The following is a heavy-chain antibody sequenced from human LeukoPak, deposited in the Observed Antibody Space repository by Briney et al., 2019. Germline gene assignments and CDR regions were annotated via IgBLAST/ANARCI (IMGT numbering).Heavy chain of an antibody. Sequence: ASVKVSCKASGYTFTSSGINWVRQAPGQGLEWMGWISGYNGNTDYAQKLLGRVTMTTDTSTSTAYMELRSLRPDDTAVYYCARDKGYSSTWRPNWFDPWAQGTLVTVSS. CDR3: ARDKGYSSTWRPNWFDP. D-gene: IGHD6-13*01. V-gene: IGHV1-18*01. CDR1: GYTFTSSG. J-gene: IGHJ5*02. CDR2: ISGYNGNT.